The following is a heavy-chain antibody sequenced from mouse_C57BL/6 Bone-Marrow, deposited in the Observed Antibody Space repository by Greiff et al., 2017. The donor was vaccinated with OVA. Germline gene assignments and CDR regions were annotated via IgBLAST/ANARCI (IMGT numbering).Heavy chain of an antibody. J-gene: IGHJ3*01. CDR2: ISYSGST. CDR1: GYSITSGYD. V-gene: IGHV3-1*01. Sequence: DVQLVESGPGMVKPSQSLSLTCTVTGYSITSGYDWHWIRHFPGNKLEWMGYISYSGSTNYNPSLKSRISITHDTSKNHFFLKLNSVTTEDTATYYCARGGYFFAYWGQGTLVTVSA. CDR3: ARGGYFFAY. D-gene: IGHD2-3*01.